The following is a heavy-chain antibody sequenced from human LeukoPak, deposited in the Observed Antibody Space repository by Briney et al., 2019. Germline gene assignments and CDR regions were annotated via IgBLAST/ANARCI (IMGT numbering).Heavy chain of an antibody. Sequence: ASVKVSCKASGYTFTSYDINWVRLATGQGLEWMGWMNPNSGNTGYAQKFQGRVTMTRDTSTSTAYMELSSLRSEDTAVYYCARNDYDGDDAFDIWGQGTMVTVSS. CDR2: MNPNSGNT. CDR3: ARNDYDGDDAFDI. D-gene: IGHD4-17*01. J-gene: IGHJ3*02. CDR1: GYTFTSYD. V-gene: IGHV1-8*01.